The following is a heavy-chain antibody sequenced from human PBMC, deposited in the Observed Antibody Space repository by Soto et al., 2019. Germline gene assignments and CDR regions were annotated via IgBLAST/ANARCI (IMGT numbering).Heavy chain of an antibody. CDR3: ARSSAVAIDAFDI. V-gene: IGHV1-69*02. CDR2: IIPILGIA. Sequence: QVQLVQSGAEVKKPGSSVKVSCKASGGTFSSYTISWVRQAPGQGLEWMGRIIPILGIANYAQKFQDRVTITADKSTSTAYMELSSLRSEDTAVYYCARSSAVAIDAFDIWGQGTMVTVSS. D-gene: IGHD6-19*01. J-gene: IGHJ3*02. CDR1: GGTFSSYT.